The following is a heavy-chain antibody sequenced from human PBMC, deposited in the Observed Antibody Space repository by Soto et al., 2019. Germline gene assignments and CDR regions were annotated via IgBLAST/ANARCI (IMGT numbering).Heavy chain of an antibody. Sequence: SQTLSLTCAISGDSVSSNSAAWNWIRQSPSRGLEWLGRTYYRSKWYNDYAVSVKSRITINPDTSKNQLSLQLNSVTPEDTAVYYCTRERYGDYGRGTFDIWGQGTMVTVSS. CDR1: GDSVSSNSAA. CDR2: TYYRSKWYN. J-gene: IGHJ3*02. V-gene: IGHV6-1*01. CDR3: TRERYGDYGRGTFDI. D-gene: IGHD4-17*01.